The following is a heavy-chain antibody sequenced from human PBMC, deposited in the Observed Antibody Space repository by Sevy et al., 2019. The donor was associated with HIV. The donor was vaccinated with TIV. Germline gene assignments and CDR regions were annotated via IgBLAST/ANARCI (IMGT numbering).Heavy chain of an antibody. Sequence: GGSLRLSCATSGFTFNSYAMSWVRQAPGKGLEWVSTISTGGGFTYYADSVKGRFSISRDNFNNTLFLQMNSLRADDTAMYYCAKGFLSPNYYGTQFDFWGQGTVVTVSS. J-gene: IGHJ4*02. D-gene: IGHD3-10*01. CDR3: AKGFLSPNYYGTQFDF. CDR1: GFTFNSYA. CDR2: ISTGGGFT. V-gene: IGHV3-23*01.